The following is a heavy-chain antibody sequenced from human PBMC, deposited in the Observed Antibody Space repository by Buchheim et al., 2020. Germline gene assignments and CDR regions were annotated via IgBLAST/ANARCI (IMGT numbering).Heavy chain of an antibody. J-gene: IGHJ4*02. CDR2: IKQDGSEK. CDR3: ARACGSSACPIYFDF. D-gene: IGHD2-2*01. CDR1: GFTFSNYW. V-gene: IGHV3-7*04. Sequence: EVHLVDSGGGLVQPGGSLRLSCAASGFTFSNYWMNWVRQAPGKGLEWVANIKQDGSEKYYVDSVKGRFTISRDNAKNSLFLQMNSLGAEDTAVYYCARACGSSACPIYFDFWGQGT.